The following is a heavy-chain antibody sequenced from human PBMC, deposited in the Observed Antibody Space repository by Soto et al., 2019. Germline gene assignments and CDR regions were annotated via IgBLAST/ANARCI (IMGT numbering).Heavy chain of an antibody. D-gene: IGHD6-13*01. Sequence: EVQLEESGGDLVQPGGSLRLSCAASGFTLSAYWMTWVRQAPGTGLAWVANINRDGSTKSYLDSVRGRFTVSRDNVGNSLYLQMDRLRADDTALYYCARDVSAGSSSLYLDAFDIWGQGTMVTVSS. CDR2: INRDGSTK. V-gene: IGHV3-7*05. J-gene: IGHJ3*02. CDR1: GFTLSAYW. CDR3: ARDVSAGSSSLYLDAFDI.